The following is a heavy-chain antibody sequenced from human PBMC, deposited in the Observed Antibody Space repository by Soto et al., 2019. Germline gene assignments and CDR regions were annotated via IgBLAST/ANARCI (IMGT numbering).Heavy chain of an antibody. CDR1: GGSFSGYD. J-gene: IGHJ6*02. CDR3: ARGRVGYGWGRSYYYYAMDV. V-gene: IGHV4-34*01. CDR2: ITHSGST. D-gene: IGHD3-10*01. Sequence: SETLSLTCAVSGGSFSGYDRRWIRQPPGKGQEWIGEITHSGSTNYNPSLESRVTIYLATSKNHFSLKLISVTTADAAVYDFARGRVGYGWGRSYYYYAMDVWGQGTTVTVSS.